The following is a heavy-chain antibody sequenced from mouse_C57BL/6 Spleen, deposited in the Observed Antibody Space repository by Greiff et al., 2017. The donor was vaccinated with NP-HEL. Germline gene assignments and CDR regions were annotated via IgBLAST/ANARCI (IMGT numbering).Heavy chain of an antibody. CDR3: ARRSGGTNFDY. CDR1: GYTFTSYW. D-gene: IGHD4-1*01. V-gene: IGHV1-59*01. Sequence: QVQLQQPGAELVRPGTSVKLSCKASGYTFTSYWMHWVKQRPGQGLEWIGVIDPSDSYTNYNQKFKGKATLTVDTSSSTAYMQLSSLTSEDSAVYYCARRSGGTNFDYWGQGTTLTVSS. CDR2: IDPSDSYT. J-gene: IGHJ2*01.